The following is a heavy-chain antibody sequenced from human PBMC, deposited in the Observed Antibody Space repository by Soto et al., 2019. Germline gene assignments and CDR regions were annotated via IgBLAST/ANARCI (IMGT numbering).Heavy chain of an antibody. V-gene: IGHV1-69*01. D-gene: IGHD2-15*01. CDR2: IIPIFGTA. CDR3: AIQGMVVADTPFPLDY. Sequence: QVQLVQSGAEVKKPGSSVKVSCKASGGTFSSYAISWVRQAPGQGLEWMGGIIPIFGTANYAQKFQGRVTITADETTSTSYMEQSSLRSEDTAVYYCAIQGMVVADTPFPLDYWGPGTLVTVSS. J-gene: IGHJ4*02. CDR1: GGTFSSYA.